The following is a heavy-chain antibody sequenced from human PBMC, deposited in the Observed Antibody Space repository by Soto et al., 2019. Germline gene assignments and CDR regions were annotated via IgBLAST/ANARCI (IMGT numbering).Heavy chain of an antibody. D-gene: IGHD2-21*02. CDR3: EVTAAGY. J-gene: IGHJ4*02. Sequence: QVQVVQSKAEVKKPGASVKVSCKTSGYTFTNYDINWVRQAPGQGFEGMGWVSPDHGNAGYAPQFQGRITMNSDTSTSTVYMELNNLSSDDTAVYFGEVTAAGYWGQGTMVTVSS. CDR1: GYTFTNYD. V-gene: IGHV1-8*01. CDR2: VSPDHGNA.